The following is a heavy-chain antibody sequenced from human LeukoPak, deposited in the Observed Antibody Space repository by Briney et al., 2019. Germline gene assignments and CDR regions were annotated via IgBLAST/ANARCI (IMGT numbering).Heavy chain of an antibody. CDR1: GGSFSGYY. D-gene: IGHD3-16*01. V-gene: IGHV4-59*08. CDR2: IYYSGST. CDR3: ARHGITLYYYYYGMDV. J-gene: IGHJ6*02. Sequence: SETLSLTCAVYGGSFSGYYWSWIRQPPGKGLEWIGYIYYSGSTNYNPSLKSRVTISVDTSKNQFSLKLSSVTAADTAVYYCARHGITLYYYYYGMDVWGQGTTVTVSS.